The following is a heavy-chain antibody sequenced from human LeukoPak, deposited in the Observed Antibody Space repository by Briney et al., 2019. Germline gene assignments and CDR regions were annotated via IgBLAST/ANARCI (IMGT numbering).Heavy chain of an antibody. J-gene: IGHJ3*02. V-gene: IGHV4-34*01. D-gene: IGHD5-18*01. CDR2: INHSGST. Sequence: PSETLSLTCAVYGGSFSGYYWSWIRQPPGKGLEWIGEINHSGSTNYNPSLKSRVTMSVDTSKNQFSLKLSSVTAADTAVYYCARDVFTWIQLWSGMDASDIWGQGTMVTVSS. CDR1: GGSFSGYY. CDR3: ARDVFTWIQLWSGMDASDI.